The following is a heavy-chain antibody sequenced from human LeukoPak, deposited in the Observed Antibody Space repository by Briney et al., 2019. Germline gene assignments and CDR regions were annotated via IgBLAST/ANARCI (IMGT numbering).Heavy chain of an antibody. D-gene: IGHD3-3*01. Sequence: GGSLRLSCAASGFTFSSYAMSWVRQAPGKGLEWVANIKQDGSEKYYVDSVKGRFTISRDNAKNSLYLQMDSLRAEDTAVYYCARDGGFLEGYFDYWGQGTLVTVSS. CDR2: IKQDGSEK. CDR1: GFTFSSYA. J-gene: IGHJ4*02. V-gene: IGHV3-7*01. CDR3: ARDGGFLEGYFDY.